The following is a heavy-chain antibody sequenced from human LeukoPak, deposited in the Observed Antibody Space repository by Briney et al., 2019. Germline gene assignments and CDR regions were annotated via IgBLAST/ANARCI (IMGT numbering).Heavy chain of an antibody. J-gene: IGHJ5*02. CDR3: AKSLVAAPRFDP. CDR1: GFTFSSYA. CDR2: ISGSGGST. D-gene: IGHD2-15*01. V-gene: IGHV3-23*01. Sequence: PGGALRLSCAASGFTFSSYAMSWVRQAPGKGLEWVSAISGSGGSTYYADSVKGRFTISRDNSKNTLYLQMNSLRAEDTAVYYCAKSLVAAPRFDPWGQGTLVTVSS.